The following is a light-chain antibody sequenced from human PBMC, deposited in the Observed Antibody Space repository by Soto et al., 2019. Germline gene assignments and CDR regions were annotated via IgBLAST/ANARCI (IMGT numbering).Light chain of an antibody. Sequence: EIVLTQSPGTLSLSPGERATLSCRASQSVSSSYLAWYQQKPGQAPMLLIYGASSRATGIPDRFSGSGSGTDFTLTISRLEPEDFAVYYCQQYGRSITFGQGTRLEIK. J-gene: IGKJ5*01. CDR1: QSVSSSY. V-gene: IGKV3-20*01. CDR2: GAS. CDR3: QQYGRSIT.